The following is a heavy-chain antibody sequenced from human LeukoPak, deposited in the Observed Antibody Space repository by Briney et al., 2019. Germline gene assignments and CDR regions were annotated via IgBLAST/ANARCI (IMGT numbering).Heavy chain of an antibody. Sequence: PSETLSLTCTVSGGSISSSSYYWGWIRQPPGKGLEWIGSIYYSGSTYYNPSLKSRVTISVDTSKNQFSLKLSSVTAADTAVYYCARGYSSSWPGYYYYGMDVWGQGTTVTVSS. J-gene: IGHJ6*02. CDR3: ARGYSSSWPGYYYYGMDV. CDR2: IYYSGST. CDR1: GGSISSSSYY. D-gene: IGHD6-13*01. V-gene: IGHV4-39*07.